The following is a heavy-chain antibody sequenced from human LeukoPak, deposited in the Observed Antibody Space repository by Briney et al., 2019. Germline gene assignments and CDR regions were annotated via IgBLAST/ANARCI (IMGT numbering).Heavy chain of an antibody. J-gene: IGHJ4*02. Sequence: SQTLSLTCAVSGDSVSSSSAAWMWIRQSPSRGLEWLGRTYYRSTWSNDYAESVQDRITVSPDTSKNQFSLQLRSVTPEDTAVYYCARGRQQLHYFDYWGQGALVTVSS. D-gene: IGHD6-13*01. CDR3: ARGRQQLHYFDY. CDR2: TYYRSTWSN. CDR1: GDSVSSSSAA. V-gene: IGHV6-1*01.